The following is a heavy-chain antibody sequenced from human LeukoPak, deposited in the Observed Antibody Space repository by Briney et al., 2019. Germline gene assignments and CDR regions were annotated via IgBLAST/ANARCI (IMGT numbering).Heavy chain of an antibody. J-gene: IGHJ4*02. CDR2: ISSGGVSE. D-gene: IGHD1-26*01. V-gene: IGHV3-23*01. Sequence: PGGSLRLSCTASGFSFNSYAMSWVRQAPGKGLEWVSGISSGGVSEYYADSVKGRFTISRDNYKNTVYLQMNSLRAEDTAVYYCVKVGLVGATNSDEPAYFDYRGQGALVTVSS. CDR1: GFSFNSYA. CDR3: VKVGLVGATNSDEPAYFDY.